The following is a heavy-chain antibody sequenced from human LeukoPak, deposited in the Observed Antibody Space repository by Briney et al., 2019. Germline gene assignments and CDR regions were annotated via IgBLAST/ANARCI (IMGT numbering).Heavy chain of an antibody. CDR1: GFTFSSTW. CDR3: ARDWYHAIDY. V-gene: IGHV3-74*03. D-gene: IGHD2-2*01. J-gene: IGHJ4*02. CDR2: IESDGRRT. Sequence: GGSLRLSCAASGFTFSSTWMRWVRQVPGKEPVWVARIESDGRRTTYAGSVKGRFTIFRATAKNSLYLEMNSLRVEDTAVYYCARDWYHAIDYWGQGTLVTVSS.